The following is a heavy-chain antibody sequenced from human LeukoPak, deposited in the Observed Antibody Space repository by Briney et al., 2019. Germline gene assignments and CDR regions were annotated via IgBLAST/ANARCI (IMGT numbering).Heavy chain of an antibody. V-gene: IGHV3-30-3*01. CDR2: VSQDESNE. Sequence: GGSLRLSCAASGFTFSNYFMHWVRQVPGKGLEWVASVSQDESNELYADSVKGRFTISRDNSKNTLYLQMNSLRGEDTAVYYCAMRQGYCSSTSCYSVPLFDYWGQGTLVTVSS. CDR1: GFTFSNYF. J-gene: IGHJ4*02. CDR3: AMRQGYCSSTSCYSVPLFDY. D-gene: IGHD2-2*01.